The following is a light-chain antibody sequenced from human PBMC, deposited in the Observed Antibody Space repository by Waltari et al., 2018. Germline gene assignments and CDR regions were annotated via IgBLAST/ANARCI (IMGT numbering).Light chain of an antibody. Sequence: SSELTPDPAVSVALRQTVRNTCQGDSGRRSYASWYQQTPGQAPILVLYGKDHRPSGIPDRFSASTSGNTASLTITGAQAEDEADYYCVSRDTSSTRLFGGGTRLTV. CDR2: GKD. J-gene: IGLJ2*01. V-gene: IGLV3-19*01. CDR3: VSRDTSSTRL. CDR1: SGRRSY.